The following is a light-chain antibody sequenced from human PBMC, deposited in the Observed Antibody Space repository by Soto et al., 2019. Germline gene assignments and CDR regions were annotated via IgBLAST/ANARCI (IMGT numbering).Light chain of an antibody. CDR2: DVS. CDR3: CSYAGSYTGV. J-gene: IGLJ3*02. CDR1: SSDVGGYNY. V-gene: IGLV2-11*01. Sequence: QSALTQPRSVSGSPGQSVTISCTGNSSDVGGYNYVSWYQQHPGKAPKLMIYDVSKRPSRVPDRFSGSKSGNTASLTISGLQAEDEADYYCCSYAGSYTGVFGGGTKLTVL.